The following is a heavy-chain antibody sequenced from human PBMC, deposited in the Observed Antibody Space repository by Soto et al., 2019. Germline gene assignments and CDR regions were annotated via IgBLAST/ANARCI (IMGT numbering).Heavy chain of an antibody. J-gene: IGHJ4*02. V-gene: IGHV4-34*01. Sequence: SETLSLTCAVYGGSFSGYYWSWIRQPPGKGLEWIGEINHGGSTNYNPSLKSRVTISVDTSKNQFSLKLSSVTAADTAVYYCARSNPAGTYFDYWGQGTLVTVSS. CDR2: INHGGST. D-gene: IGHD6-13*01. CDR3: ARSNPAGTYFDY. CDR1: GGSFSGYY.